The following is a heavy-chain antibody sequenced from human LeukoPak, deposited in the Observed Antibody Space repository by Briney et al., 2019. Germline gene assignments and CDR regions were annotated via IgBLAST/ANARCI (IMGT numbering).Heavy chain of an antibody. CDR3: ARDLGRGYYDSSGYYIDY. CDR2: INPNSGGT. CDR1: GYTFTGYY. D-gene: IGHD3-22*01. V-gene: IGHV1-2*02. Sequence: AASVKVSCKASGYTFTGYYMHWVRQAPGQGLEWMGWINPNSGGTNYAQKFQGRVTMTRDTSISTAYMELSRLRSDDTAVYYCARDLGRGYYDSSGYYIDYWGQGTLVTVSS. J-gene: IGHJ4*02.